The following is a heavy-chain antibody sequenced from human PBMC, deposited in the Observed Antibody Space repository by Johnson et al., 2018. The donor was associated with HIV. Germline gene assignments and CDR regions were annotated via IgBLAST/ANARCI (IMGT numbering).Heavy chain of an antibody. CDR1: EFTFSNYA. Sequence: QVQLVESGGGVVQPGRSLRLSCAASEFTFSNYAMHWVRQAPGKGLEWVAVVPDDGDHKYYADSVKGRFTISRDNSKNTLYLQMNSLRAEDTAIYYCARPRVAVLPAGAFDIWGPGTMVTVSS. D-gene: IGHD2-2*01. CDR3: ARPRVAVLPAGAFDI. V-gene: IGHV3-30-3*01. J-gene: IGHJ3*02. CDR2: VPDDGDHK.